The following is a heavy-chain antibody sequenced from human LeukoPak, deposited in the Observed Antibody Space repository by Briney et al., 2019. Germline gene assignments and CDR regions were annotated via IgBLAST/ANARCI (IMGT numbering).Heavy chain of an antibody. D-gene: IGHD5-18*01. CDR2: ISGTGGST. V-gene: IGHV3-23*01. J-gene: IGHJ5*02. Sequence: GGSLRLSCAASGFTFTYYAMSWVRQAPGKGLEWVSTISGTGGSTYYADSVKGRFSISRDNSKNTLYLQMNSLRAEDTAVYYCAKGRYSYGHGWFDPWGQGTLVTVSS. CDR1: GFTFTYYA. CDR3: AKGRYSYGHGWFDP.